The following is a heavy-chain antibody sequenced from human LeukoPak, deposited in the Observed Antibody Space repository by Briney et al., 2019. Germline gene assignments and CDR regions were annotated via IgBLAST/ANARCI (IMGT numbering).Heavy chain of an antibody. V-gene: IGHV3-30*18. D-gene: IGHD6-13*01. Sequence: PGGSLRLSCAASGFTFSSYGMHWVRQAPGKGLEWVAVISYDGSNKYYADSVKGRFTISRDNSKNTLYLQMNSLRAEDTAVYYCAKVSGLDSSSWGAFDIWGQGTMVTVSS. CDR2: ISYDGSNK. CDR3: AKVSGLDSSSWGAFDI. CDR1: GFTFSSYG. J-gene: IGHJ3*02.